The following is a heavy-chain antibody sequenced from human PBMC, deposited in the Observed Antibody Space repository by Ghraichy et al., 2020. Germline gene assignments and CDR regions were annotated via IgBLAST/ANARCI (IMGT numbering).Heavy chain of an antibody. CDR2: ISNNIKTI. V-gene: IGHV3-48*02. J-gene: IGHJ4*02. CDR1: GFTFSSYS. Sequence: GGSLNISCAASGFTFSSYSMNWVRQAPGKGLEWVSFISNNIKTIYYADSVKGRFTISRDNAKNSLSLQMNSLRDEDTAVYYCARDLGGPDYWGQGTLVTVSA. D-gene: IGHD3-10*01. CDR3: ARDLGGPDY.